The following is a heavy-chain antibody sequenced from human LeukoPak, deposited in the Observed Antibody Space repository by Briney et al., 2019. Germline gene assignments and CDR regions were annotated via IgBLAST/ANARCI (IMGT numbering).Heavy chain of an antibody. J-gene: IGHJ5*02. D-gene: IGHD3-22*01. CDR3: AGDTYYYDSRGYLGIPS. CDR2: ISSSGSTI. CDR1: GFTFSDYY. V-gene: IGHV3-11*04. Sequence: PGGSLLLSCAASGFTFSDYYMSWSRHAPRKGLEWGSYISSSGSTIYYADSVNGRFTISRDNAKNSLYMQMNSLRAEDTAVYYCAGDTYYYDSRGYLGIPSWGQGTLVTVSS.